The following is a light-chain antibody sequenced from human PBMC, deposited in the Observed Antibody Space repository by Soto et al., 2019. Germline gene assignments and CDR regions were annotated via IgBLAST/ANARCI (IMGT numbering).Light chain of an antibody. J-gene: IGKJ2*01. CDR1: QGISNY. V-gene: IGKV1-27*01. CDR3: QKYVAAPKT. CDR2: AAS. Sequence: DIQMTQSPSSLSASVGDRVTITCRASQGISNYLAWYQQKPGKVPKLLIYAASTLQLGVSSRFIGSGSGTDFTLTISSLQPEDAATYYCQKYVAAPKTFGQGTKLEIK.